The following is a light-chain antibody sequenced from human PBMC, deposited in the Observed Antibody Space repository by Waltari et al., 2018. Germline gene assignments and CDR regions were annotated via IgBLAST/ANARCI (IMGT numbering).Light chain of an antibody. CDR3: NSYAGSNNWV. CDR1: SSDVGGYNY. V-gene: IGLV2-8*01. CDR2: EVS. J-gene: IGLJ3*02. Sequence: QSALTQPPSASGSPGQSVTISLPGPSSDVGGYNYVSWYQQHPGKAPKLMIYEVSKRPSGVPDRFSGSKSGNTASLTVSGLQAEDEADYYCNSYAGSNNWVFGGGTKLTVL.